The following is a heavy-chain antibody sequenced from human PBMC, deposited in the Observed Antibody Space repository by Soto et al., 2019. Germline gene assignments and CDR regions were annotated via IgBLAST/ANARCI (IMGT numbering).Heavy chain of an antibody. V-gene: IGHV4-59*08. CDR2: IYYSGST. J-gene: IGHJ4*02. D-gene: IGHD3-10*01. CDR3: ARHPLFRLVWFGELPIDY. Sequence: SETLSLTCTVSGASISSYYWSWVRQPPGRGLEWIGYIYYSGSTYYNPSLKSRVTISVDTSKNQFSLKLSSVTAADTAVYYCARHPLFRLVWFGELPIDYWGQGTLVTVSS. CDR1: GASISSYY.